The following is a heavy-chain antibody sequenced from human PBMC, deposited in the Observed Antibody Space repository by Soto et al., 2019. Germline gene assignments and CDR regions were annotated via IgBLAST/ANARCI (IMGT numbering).Heavy chain of an antibody. J-gene: IGHJ5*02. CDR1: GYSFIGYY. V-gene: IGHV1-2*02. CDR3: ARGDVNWFDP. CDR2: INPKSGVT. Sequence: ASVKVSCKASGYSFIGYYMHWVRQAPGQGLEWMGWINPKSGVTNYVQKFQGRVTMTRDTSITTAYMELSSLRSDDTAVYYCARGDVNWFDPWGQGTMVTVSS.